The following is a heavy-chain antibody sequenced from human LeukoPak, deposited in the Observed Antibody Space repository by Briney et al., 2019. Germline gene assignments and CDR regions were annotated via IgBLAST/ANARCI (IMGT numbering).Heavy chain of an antibody. CDR2: IWYDGSNK. V-gene: IGHV3-33*08. CDR3: AREGLPGYSSGWYVY. J-gene: IGHJ4*02. D-gene: IGHD6-19*01. Sequence: GGSLRLSCAASGFTFSNAWMSWVRQAPGKGLEWVAVIWYDGSNKYYADSVKGRFTISRDNSKNTLYLQMNSLRAEDTAVYYCAREGLPGYSSGWYVYWGQGTLVTVSS. CDR1: GFTFSNAW.